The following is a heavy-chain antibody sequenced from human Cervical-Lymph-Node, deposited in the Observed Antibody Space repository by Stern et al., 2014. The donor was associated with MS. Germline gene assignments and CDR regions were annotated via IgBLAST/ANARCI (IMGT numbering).Heavy chain of an antibody. D-gene: IGHD3-22*01. CDR1: GFTFSSYG. V-gene: IGHV3-30*03. CDR3: ARGVYDI. Sequence: QVHLVESGGGVVRPGRSLRLSCAASGFTFSSYGMHWVRQAPATGLQWVAFISYDGSNEYYADSVKGRFTISRDNSNNTLYLQTNSLREEDTAVYYCARGVYDIWGQGTLVTVSS. J-gene: IGHJ4*02. CDR2: ISYDGSNE.